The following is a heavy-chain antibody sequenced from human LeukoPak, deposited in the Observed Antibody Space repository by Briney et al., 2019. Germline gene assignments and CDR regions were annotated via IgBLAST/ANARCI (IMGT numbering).Heavy chain of an antibody. CDR1: GYTFSSYY. J-gene: IGHJ4*02. Sequence: ASVKVSCKASGYTFSSYYMHWVRQAPGQGLEWMGIINPSGGSTSYAQKFQGRVTMTRDTSTSTAYMELSSLRSEDTAVYYCASQQYYYDSSGYFDYWGQGTLVTVSS. V-gene: IGHV1-46*01. D-gene: IGHD3-22*01. CDR3: ASQQYYYDSSGYFDY. CDR2: INPSGGST.